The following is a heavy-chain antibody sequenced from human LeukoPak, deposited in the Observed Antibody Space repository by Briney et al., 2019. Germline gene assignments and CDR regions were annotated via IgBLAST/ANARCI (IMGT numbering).Heavy chain of an antibody. D-gene: IGHD5-18*01. V-gene: IGHV3-30*04. Sequence: GRSLRLSCAASGFTFSSYAMHWVRQAPGKGLEWVAVISYDGSNKYYADSVKGRFTISRDNSKNTLYLQMNSLRAEDTAVYYCARDPTAMGIDDYWGQGTLVTVSS. CDR3: ARDPTAMGIDDY. J-gene: IGHJ4*02. CDR1: GFTFSSYA. CDR2: ISYDGSNK.